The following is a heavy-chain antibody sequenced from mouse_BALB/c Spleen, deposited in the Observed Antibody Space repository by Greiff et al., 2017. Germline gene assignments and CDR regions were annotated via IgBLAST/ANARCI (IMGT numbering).Heavy chain of an antibody. D-gene: IGHD1-1*01. CDR1: GYTFTSYT. CDR3: LLLRTLYAMDY. J-gene: IGHJ4*01. V-gene: IGHV1-4*02. CDR2: INPSSGYT. Sequence: VQLQQSAAELARPGASVKMSCKASGYTFTSYTMHWVKQRPGQGLEWIGYINPSSGYTEYNQKFKDKTTLTADKSSSTAYMQLSSLTSEDSAVHYCLLLRTLYAMDYWGQGTSVTVSS.